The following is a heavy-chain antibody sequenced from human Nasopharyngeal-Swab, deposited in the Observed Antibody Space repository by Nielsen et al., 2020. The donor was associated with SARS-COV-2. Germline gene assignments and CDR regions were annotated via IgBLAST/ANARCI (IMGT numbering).Heavy chain of an antibody. CDR3: ARDTPHDYAQVTPFDTSYYGMDV. J-gene: IGHJ6*02. V-gene: IGHV1-18*01. D-gene: IGHD4-17*01. Sequence: ASVKVSCKASGYTFTSYGISWVRQAPGQGLEWMGWISAYNGNTNYAQKLQGRVTMTTDTSTSTAYMELRSLRSDDTAVYYCARDTPHDYAQVTPFDTSYYGMDVWGQGTTVTVSS. CDR1: GYTFTSYG. CDR2: ISAYNGNT.